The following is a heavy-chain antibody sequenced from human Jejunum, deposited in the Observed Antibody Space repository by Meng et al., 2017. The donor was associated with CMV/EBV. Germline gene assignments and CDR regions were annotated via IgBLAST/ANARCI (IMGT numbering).Heavy chain of an antibody. D-gene: IGHD5-24*01. CDR3: ARENDYNNYFDL. CDR2: ISYDESDQ. J-gene: IGHJ4*02. V-gene: IGHV3-30*01. CDR1: GLTFSNYP. Sequence: AASGLTFSNYPLRWVRQAPGKGLEWVAVISYDESDQYYADSVKGRFTISRDYSKNTLYLQMNSLRGDDTAVYYCARENDYNNYFDLWGQGTLVTVSS.